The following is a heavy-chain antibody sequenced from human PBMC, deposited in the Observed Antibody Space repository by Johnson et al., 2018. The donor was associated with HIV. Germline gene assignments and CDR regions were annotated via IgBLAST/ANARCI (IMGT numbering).Heavy chain of an antibody. CDR1: GLSFSNFG. J-gene: IGHJ3*02. Sequence: QVQLVESGGGVVQPGKSLTLSCVGSGLSFSNFGIHWVRQAPGKGPEWVAVISFDGNLNKYADTVKGRFTISRDNSKNTLYLQMNSLRVDDTAIYYCARAYTYGAFDIWGQGTMVTVSS. V-gene: IGHV3-33*08. CDR2: ISFDGNLN. D-gene: IGHD5-18*01. CDR3: ARAYTYGAFDI.